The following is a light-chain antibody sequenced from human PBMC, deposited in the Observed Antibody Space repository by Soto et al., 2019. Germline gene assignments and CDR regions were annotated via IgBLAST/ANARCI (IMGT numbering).Light chain of an antibody. J-gene: IGKJ1*01. CDR3: QQYNIYPWT. CDR2: DAS. V-gene: IGKV1-5*01. Sequence: DIQMTQSPSTLSASVGDSVTITCRASQSISSWLAWYQQRPGKAPKVLIYDASSLQSGVPSRFSGSGSGTEFTLTISSLHPDDFATYYCQQYNIYPWTFGQGTKVDIK. CDR1: QSISSW.